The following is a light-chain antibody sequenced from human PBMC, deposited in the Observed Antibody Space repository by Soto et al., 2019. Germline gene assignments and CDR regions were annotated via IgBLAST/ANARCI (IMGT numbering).Light chain of an antibody. V-gene: IGKV3-20*01. J-gene: IGKJ1*01. CDR1: QSVSSDY. Sequence: EIVLTQSPDTLSLSPGERATFSCRASQSVSSDYLVWYQQKPGQAPRLLIYGASRRATGIPDRFSGSGSGTDFILTISRLEPEDFAVYHCQQYDTSPWTFGQGTK. CDR3: QQYDTSPWT. CDR2: GAS.